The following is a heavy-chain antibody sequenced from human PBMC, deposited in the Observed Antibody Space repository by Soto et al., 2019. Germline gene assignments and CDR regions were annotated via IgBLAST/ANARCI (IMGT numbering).Heavy chain of an antibody. CDR2: IMPIFGTA. D-gene: IGHD3-9*01. V-gene: IGHV1-69*13. CDR3: ATTPRLRYFGWLLSF. Sequence: AASVQFSYKASGSTLSSYAISWVRHAPGQGLEWMGGIMPIFGTANYAQKFQGRVTITADESTSTAYMELSSLRSEDTAVYYCATTPRLRYFGWLLSFWGQGTLVTVSS. CDR1: GSTLSSYA. J-gene: IGHJ4*02.